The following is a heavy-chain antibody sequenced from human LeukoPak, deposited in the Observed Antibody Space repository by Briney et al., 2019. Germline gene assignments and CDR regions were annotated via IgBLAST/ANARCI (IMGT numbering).Heavy chain of an antibody. Sequence: PSETLPLTCTVSGGSISSSSYYWGWIRQPPGKGLEWIGNIYDSGSTYYNASLQSRVTISIDTSKNQFSLRLSSVTAADTAMYYCAKSGGYGLIDYWGQGTLVTVSS. CDR3: AKSGGYGLIDY. J-gene: IGHJ4*02. CDR2: IYDSGST. CDR1: GGSISSSSYY. D-gene: IGHD1-26*01. V-gene: IGHV4-39*01.